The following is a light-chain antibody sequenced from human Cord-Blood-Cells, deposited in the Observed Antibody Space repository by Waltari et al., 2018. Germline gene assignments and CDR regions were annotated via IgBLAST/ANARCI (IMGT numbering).Light chain of an antibody. CDR2: EDN. CDR3: QSYDSSNWV. CDR1: SGSIASHS. J-gene: IGLJ3*02. Sequence: NFMLTQPHSVSESPGKTVTISCTGSSGSIASHSVQWYQQRPGSAPTTVIYEDNQRPSGVPDRFSGSIDSSSNSASLTISGLKTEDEADYYCQSYDSSNWVFGGGTKLTVL. V-gene: IGLV6-57*02.